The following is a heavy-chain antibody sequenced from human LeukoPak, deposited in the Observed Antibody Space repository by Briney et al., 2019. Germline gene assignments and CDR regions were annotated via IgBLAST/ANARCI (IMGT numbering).Heavy chain of an antibody. CDR3: ARGRRYSGRPKRITTGDGFDI. Sequence: ASVKVSCKASGYTFTSYGISWVRRAPGQGLEWMGWISAYNGNTNYAQKLQGRVTMTTDTSTSTAYMELRSLRSDDTAVYYCARGRRYSGRPKRITTGDGFDIWGQGTMVTVSS. CDR2: ISAYNGNT. V-gene: IGHV1-18*01. J-gene: IGHJ3*02. CDR1: GYTFTSYG. D-gene: IGHD1-26*01.